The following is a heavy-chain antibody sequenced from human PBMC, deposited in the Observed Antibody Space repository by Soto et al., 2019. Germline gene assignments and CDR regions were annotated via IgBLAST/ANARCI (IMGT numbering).Heavy chain of an antibody. V-gene: IGHV3-21*01. CDR3: ARGKFGGVIVHFDY. CDR1: GFTFSSYS. D-gene: IGHD3-16*02. Sequence: EVQLVESGGGLVKPGGSLRLSCAASGFTFSSYSMNWVRQAPGKGLEWVSSISSSSSYIYYADSVKGRFTISRDNAKNSLYLQMNSLRAEDTAVYYCARGKFGGVIVHFDYWGQGTLVTVSS. J-gene: IGHJ4*02. CDR2: ISSSSSYI.